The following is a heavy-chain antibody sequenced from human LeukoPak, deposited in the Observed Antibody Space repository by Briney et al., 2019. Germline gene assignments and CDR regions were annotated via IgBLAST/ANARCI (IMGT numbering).Heavy chain of an antibody. CDR3: AKCYSGCGSYYVDY. CDR2: ISSDGRNK. V-gene: IGHV3-30-3*02. D-gene: IGHD1-26*01. J-gene: IGHJ4*02. Sequence: GGSLRLSCAASGFTFSSYAMHWVRQAPGKGLEWVAVISSDGRNKYYADSLKGRFTISRDTSKNTPYLQMNSLRAEDTAVYDCAKCYSGCGSYYVDYWDQGTLATASS. CDR1: GFTFSSYA.